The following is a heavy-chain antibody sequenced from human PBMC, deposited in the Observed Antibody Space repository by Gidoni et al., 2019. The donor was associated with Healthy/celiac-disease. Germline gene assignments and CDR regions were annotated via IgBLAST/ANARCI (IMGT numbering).Heavy chain of an antibody. Sequence: QVQLVESGGGVVQPGRALRLACAASGSTFSSSAMHRVRQAPGKGLEWVAVISYDGSNKYYADSVKGRFTISRDNSKNTLYLQMNSLRAEDTAVYYCARTRGVTAMVTSGPDYWGQGTLVTVSS. V-gene: IGHV3-30-3*01. D-gene: IGHD5-18*01. J-gene: IGHJ4*02. CDR2: ISYDGSNK. CDR1: GSTFSSSA. CDR3: ARTRGVTAMVTSGPDY.